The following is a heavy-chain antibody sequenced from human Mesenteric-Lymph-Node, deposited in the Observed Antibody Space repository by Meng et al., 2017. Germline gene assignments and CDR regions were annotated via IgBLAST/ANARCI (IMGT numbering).Heavy chain of an antibody. V-gene: IGHV3-30*01. CDR3: ARDGLTTVTTLGYYGMDV. J-gene: IGHJ6*02. CDR1: GFPFRSYA. Sequence: SLMLSCAASGFPFRSYAMHWFRQAPGKELEWVAVISYDGSNKYYADSVKGRFTISRDNSKNTLYLQMNSLRAEDTAVYYCARDGLTTVTTLGYYGMDVWGQGTTVTVSS. D-gene: IGHD4-17*01. CDR2: ISYDGSNK.